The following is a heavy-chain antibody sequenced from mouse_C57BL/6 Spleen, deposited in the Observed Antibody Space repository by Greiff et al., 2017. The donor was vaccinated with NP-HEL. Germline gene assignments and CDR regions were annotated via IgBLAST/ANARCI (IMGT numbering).Heavy chain of an antibody. CDR3: ARSTTDGYFDV. CDR1: GYTFTSYW. Sequence: VQLQQSGAELVKPGASVKLSCKASGYTFTSYWMHWVKQRPGRGLEWIGRIDPSSGGTKYNEKFKSKATLTVDKPSSTAFMQLSSLTSEDSAVYEWARSTTDGYFDVWGTGTTVTVSS. CDR2: IDPSSGGT. D-gene: IGHD1-1*01. V-gene: IGHV1-72*01. J-gene: IGHJ1*03.